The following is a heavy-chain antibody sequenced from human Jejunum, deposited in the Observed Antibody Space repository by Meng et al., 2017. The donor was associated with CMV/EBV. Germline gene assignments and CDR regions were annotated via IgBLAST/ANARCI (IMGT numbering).Heavy chain of an antibody. V-gene: IGHV3-9*01. CDR2: ISWNSGSL. CDR3: ARGSYDYWSGHHNFWSGYLPYGMDV. J-gene: IGHJ6*02. D-gene: IGHD3-3*01. Sequence: WVRQAPGKGLEWVASISWNSGSLGYADSVKSRFTISRNNGKNSLYLHMNSLRPEDTALYYCARGSYDYWSGHHNFWSGYLPYGMDVWGQGTTVTVSS.